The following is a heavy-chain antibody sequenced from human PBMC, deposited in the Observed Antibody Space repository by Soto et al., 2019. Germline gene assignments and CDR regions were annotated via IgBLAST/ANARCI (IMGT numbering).Heavy chain of an antibody. V-gene: IGHV4-4*02. D-gene: IGHD6-19*01. CDR3: TRDRGAGTFTGYDY. Sequence: QVQLHESGPGRVQPSGTLSLTCAVSGGSIISNNWWTWVRQPPGKGLEWIGEIFHSGGTNYNPSLRSRVTMSIDKSTHQFSLKLTSMTAADTAVYYCTRDRGAGTFTGYDYWGQGLLVTVSS. CDR1: GGSIISNNW. CDR2: IFHSGGT. J-gene: IGHJ4*02.